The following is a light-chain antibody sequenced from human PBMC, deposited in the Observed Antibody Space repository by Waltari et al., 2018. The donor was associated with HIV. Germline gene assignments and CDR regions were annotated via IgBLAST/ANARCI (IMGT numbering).Light chain of an antibody. CDR2: EVS. CDR1: SRHVGAYEY. CDR3: TSYTSSTHVI. V-gene: IGLV2-14*01. J-gene: IGLJ2*01. Sequence: QSALTQPATVSGSPGQSSTIACTGTSRHVGAYEYLSRYQQPQDRVPTLMIYEVSNRPLGVSNRFSGSKSGNTASLTISGLQAEDEADYYCTSYTSSTHVIFGGGTKLTVL.